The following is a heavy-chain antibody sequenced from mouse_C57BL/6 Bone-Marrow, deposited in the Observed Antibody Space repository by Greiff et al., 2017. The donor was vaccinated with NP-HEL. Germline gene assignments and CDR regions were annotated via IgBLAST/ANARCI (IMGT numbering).Heavy chain of an antibody. J-gene: IGHJ4*01. V-gene: IGHV1-18*01. Sequence: VQLQQSGPELVKPGASVKISCKASGYTFTDYNMDWVKQSHGKSLEWIGDINPNNGGTIYNQKFKGKAPLTVDKSSSTAYMELRSLTSEDTAVSSYSSSGYYYAMDDWGKGTSVTVSS. CDR1: GYTFTDYN. CDR2: INPNNGGT. D-gene: IGHD3-1*01. CDR3: SSSGYYYAMDD.